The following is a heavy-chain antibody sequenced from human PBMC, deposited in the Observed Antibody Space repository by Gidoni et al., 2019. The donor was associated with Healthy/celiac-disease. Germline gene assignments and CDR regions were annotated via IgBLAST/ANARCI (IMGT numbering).Heavy chain of an antibody. D-gene: IGHD6-13*01. CDR1: GFTFGDYA. CDR2: IRSKAYGGTT. J-gene: IGHJ6*02. CDR3: TSGYSSSWFGYGMDV. Sequence: EVQLVESGGGLVQPGRSLRLSCTASGFTFGDYAMSWFRQAPGKGLEWVGFIRSKAYGGTTEYAASVKGRFTISRDDSKSIAYLQMNSLKTEDTAVYYCTSGYSSSWFGYGMDVWGQGTTVTVSS. V-gene: IGHV3-49*03.